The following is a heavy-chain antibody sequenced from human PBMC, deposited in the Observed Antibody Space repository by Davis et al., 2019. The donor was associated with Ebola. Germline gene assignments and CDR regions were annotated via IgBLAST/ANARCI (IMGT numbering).Heavy chain of an antibody. Sequence: PSETLSLTCAVYGGSFSGYYWSWIRQPPGKGLEWIGEINHSGSTNYNPSLKSRVTISVDTSKNQFSLKLSSVTAADTAVYYCARLQPSGPYYYDSSGYSLDYWGQGTLVTVSS. CDR1: GGSFSGYY. J-gene: IGHJ4*02. D-gene: IGHD3-22*01. CDR3: ARLQPSGPYYYDSSGYSLDY. CDR2: INHSGST. V-gene: IGHV4-34*01.